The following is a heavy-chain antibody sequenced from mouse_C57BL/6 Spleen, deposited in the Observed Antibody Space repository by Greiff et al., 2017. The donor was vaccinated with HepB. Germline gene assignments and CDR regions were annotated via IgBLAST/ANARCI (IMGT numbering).Heavy chain of an antibody. Sequence: QVQLQQSGAELVKPGASVKMSCKASGYTFTSYWITWVKQRPGQGLEWIGDIYPGSGSTNYNEKFKSKATLTVDTSSSTAYMQLSSLTYEDSAVYYCARENGSGYVAWFAYWGQGTLVTVSA. J-gene: IGHJ3*01. D-gene: IGHD3-2*02. V-gene: IGHV1-55*01. CDR3: ARENGSGYVAWFAY. CDR1: GYTFTSYW. CDR2: IYPGSGST.